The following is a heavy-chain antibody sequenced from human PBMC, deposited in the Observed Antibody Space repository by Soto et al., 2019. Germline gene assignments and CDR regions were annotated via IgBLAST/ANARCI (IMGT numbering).Heavy chain of an antibody. Sequence: GWSLRLSCAASGFTFSNAWMNWVRQAPGKGLEWVGRIKSKTDGGTTDYAAPVKGRFTISRDDSKNTLYLQMNSLKTEDTAVYYCTTAWELGRGDFDYWGQGTLVTVSS. D-gene: IGHD1-26*01. V-gene: IGHV3-15*07. CDR2: IKSKTDGGTT. CDR1: GFTFSNAW. J-gene: IGHJ4*02. CDR3: TTAWELGRGDFDY.